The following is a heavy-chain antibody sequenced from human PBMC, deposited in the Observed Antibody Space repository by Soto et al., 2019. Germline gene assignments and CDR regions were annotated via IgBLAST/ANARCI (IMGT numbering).Heavy chain of an antibody. D-gene: IGHD6-13*01. J-gene: IGHJ6*02. CDR2: IYWNDEQ. V-gene: IGHV2-5*01. CDR3: AHRLPGPSGYDV. CDR1: GFSLTSGVVG. Sequence: QITLKESGPTLVKPTQALTLTCTFPGFSLTSGVVGVGWIRQPPGAALEWLALIYWNDEQYYNPSLRNRLTITRDTYKNHVVLTMTNLDPVDTATYYCAHRLPGPSGYDVWGQGTTVTVSS.